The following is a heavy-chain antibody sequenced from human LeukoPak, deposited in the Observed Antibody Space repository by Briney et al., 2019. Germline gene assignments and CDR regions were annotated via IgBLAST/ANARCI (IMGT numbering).Heavy chain of an antibody. Sequence: ASVKVSCKVSGYTLTELPMHWVRQAPGKGLEWMGGFDPEDGETIYAQKFQGRVTMTEDASTDTAYMELSSLRSEDTAVYYCATAHPDHCTNGVCYFYYYMDVWGKGTTVTVSS. CDR2: FDPEDGET. V-gene: IGHV1-24*01. CDR1: GYTLTELP. D-gene: IGHD2-8*01. CDR3: ATAHPDHCTNGVCYFYYYMDV. J-gene: IGHJ6*03.